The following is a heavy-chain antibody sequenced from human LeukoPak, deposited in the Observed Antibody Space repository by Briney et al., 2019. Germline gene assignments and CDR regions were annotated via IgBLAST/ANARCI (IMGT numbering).Heavy chain of an antibody. CDR2: IHPSGGST. V-gene: IGHV1-46*01. Sequence: ASVKLSCKSSGYMFTRNYMHWVRQAPGQGLEWMGVIHPSGGSTSYSQRFQGRVTMTTDTSTSTVSMELSSLRSDDTAVYYCARGVFDGGNTAGGYWFDPWGQGTLVTVSS. J-gene: IGHJ5*02. CDR3: ARGVFDGGNTAGGYWFDP. CDR1: GYMFTRNY. D-gene: IGHD3-16*01.